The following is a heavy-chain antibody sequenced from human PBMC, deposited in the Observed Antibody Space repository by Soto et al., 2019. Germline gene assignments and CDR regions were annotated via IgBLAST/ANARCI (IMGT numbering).Heavy chain of an antibody. Sequence: SETLSLTCTVSGGSISSSSYYWGWIRQPPGKGLEWIGSIYYSGSTYYNPSLKSRVTISVDTSKNQFSLRVSSVTAADTAMYYCARADRQYCSVSTCYIFDYWGQGTQVTVSS. CDR2: IYYSGST. V-gene: IGHV4-39*07. J-gene: IGHJ4*02. CDR1: GGSISSSSYY. CDR3: ARADRQYCSVSTCYIFDY. D-gene: IGHD2-2*02.